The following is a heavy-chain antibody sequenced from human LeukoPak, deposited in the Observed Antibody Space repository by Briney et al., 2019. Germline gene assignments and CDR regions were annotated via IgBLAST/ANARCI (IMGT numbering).Heavy chain of an antibody. CDR2: IGGSGSFI. CDR3: ARLSATWDYYYMDV. CDR1: GFRFSTYS. Sequence: PGGSLRLSCAGSGFRFSTYSIKWVRQAPGKGLEWVSHIGGSGSFIYYADSVRGRFTIPRDNAENSVYLQMNSLRDEDTAVYFCARLSATWDYYYMDVWGKGTTVTVSS. V-gene: IGHV3-48*02. J-gene: IGHJ6*03. D-gene: IGHD2/OR15-2a*01.